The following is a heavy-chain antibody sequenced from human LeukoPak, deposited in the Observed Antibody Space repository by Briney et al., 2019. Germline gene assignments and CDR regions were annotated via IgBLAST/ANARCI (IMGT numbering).Heavy chain of an antibody. D-gene: IGHD6-6*01. CDR2: ISYDGSTK. V-gene: IGHV3-30*04. CDR3: AKDLYGYSSSRSPFDY. Sequence: TGGSLRLSCAASGFTFSSYAIHWVRQAPGKGLEWVAVISYDGSTKYNADSVKGRFTISRDNSKNTLYLQMNSLRAEDTAVYYCAKDLYGYSSSRSPFDYWGQGTLVTVSS. J-gene: IGHJ4*02. CDR1: GFTFSSYA.